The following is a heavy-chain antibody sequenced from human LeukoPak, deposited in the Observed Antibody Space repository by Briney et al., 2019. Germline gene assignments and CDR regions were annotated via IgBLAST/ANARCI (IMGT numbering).Heavy chain of an antibody. CDR2: ISSPSGTI. V-gene: IGHV3-48*01. J-gene: IGHJ6*02. CDR1: GFTFRSCA. Sequence: GGSLRLSCAASGFTFRSCAMNWVRQAPGKGLEWLSYISSPSGTIYYADSVKGRFTISRDNAKNSLYLQMNSLRAEDTAVYYCARDMFSYYGMDVWGQGTTVTVSS. CDR3: ARDMFSYYGMDV. D-gene: IGHD3-10*02.